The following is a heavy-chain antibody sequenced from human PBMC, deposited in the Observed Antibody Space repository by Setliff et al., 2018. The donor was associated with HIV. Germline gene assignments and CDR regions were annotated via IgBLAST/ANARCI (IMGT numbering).Heavy chain of an antibody. CDR3: VRDGFWSGYIDY. Sequence: SETLSLTCTVSGGSISTYYWTWIRQPAGKGLEWIGRIYTSGSTNYNPSLKSRVTMSVDTSKNQFSLKLSSVTAADTAVYYCVRDGFWSGYIDYWGQGTLVTVSS. CDR2: IYTSGST. D-gene: IGHD3-3*01. CDR1: GGSISTYY. J-gene: IGHJ4*02. V-gene: IGHV4-4*07.